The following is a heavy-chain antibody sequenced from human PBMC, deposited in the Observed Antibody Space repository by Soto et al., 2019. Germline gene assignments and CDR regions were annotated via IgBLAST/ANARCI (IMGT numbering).Heavy chain of an antibody. Sequence: EMQLLESGGGLVQPGGSLRLSCAASGFTFSSYAMSWVRQAAGKGLEWVSDISGSGGTTYYADSVKGRFTISRDSSKNTLYLQMNSLRAEDTAVYYCAKGRAPFLGRGMDVWGQGTTVTVSS. CDR2: ISGSGGTT. CDR1: GFTFSSYA. J-gene: IGHJ6*02. CDR3: AKGRAPFLGRGMDV. V-gene: IGHV3-23*01.